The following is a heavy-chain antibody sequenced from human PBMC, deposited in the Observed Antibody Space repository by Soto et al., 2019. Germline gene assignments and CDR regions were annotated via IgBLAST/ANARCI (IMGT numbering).Heavy chain of an antibody. CDR3: AREEVRGIIRWFDP. CDR2: ISGSSGVI. CDR1: GFAFSEYS. J-gene: IGHJ5*02. Sequence: GGSLRLSCAASGFAFSEYSMAWVRQAPGKGPEWVSYISGSSGVIYYVDSVKGRFTVSRDNAKNSLFLQMNSLRQEDTAVYYCAREEVRGIIRWFDPWGLGTRVTVSS. V-gene: IGHV3-21*06. D-gene: IGHD3-10*01.